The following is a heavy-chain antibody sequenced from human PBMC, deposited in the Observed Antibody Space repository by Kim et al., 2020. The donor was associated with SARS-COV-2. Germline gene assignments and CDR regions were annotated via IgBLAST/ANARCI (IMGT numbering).Heavy chain of an antibody. V-gene: IGHV1-2*06. CDR1: GYTFSAYF. D-gene: IGHD1-1*01. CDR3: ARGESTTAWSADY. CDR2: LNPNTGDS. Sequence: ASVKVSCKASGYTFSAYFMHWVRQAPGQGLVWMGRLNPNTGDSEYAHRFEGRVSMTTDMSISTAYMEVTRLISDDAAVYYCARGESTTAWSADYWGQGTLVNVSS. J-gene: IGHJ4*02.